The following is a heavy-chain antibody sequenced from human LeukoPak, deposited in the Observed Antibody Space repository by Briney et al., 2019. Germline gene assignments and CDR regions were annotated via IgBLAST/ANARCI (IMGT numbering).Heavy chain of an antibody. V-gene: IGHV3-23*01. J-gene: IGHJ6*03. Sequence: PGGPLRLSCAASGFTFSNFAMSWVRQAPGKGLEWVSSISGSGGRTYYADSVKGRFTISRDNSKNTLYLQMNSLRAEDTAVYYCAKDLLWFGENDYMDVWGKGTTVTISS. CDR2: ISGSGGRT. CDR1: GFTFSNFA. CDR3: AKDLLWFGENDYMDV. D-gene: IGHD3-10*01.